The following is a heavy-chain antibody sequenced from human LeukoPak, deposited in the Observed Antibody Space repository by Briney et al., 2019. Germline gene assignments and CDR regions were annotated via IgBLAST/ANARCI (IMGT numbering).Heavy chain of an antibody. CDR2: IIPIFGTA. CDR3: ARDPRRDYYDSSGEHYYYYGMDV. Sequence: SVKVSCEASGGTFSSYAISWVRQAPGQGLEWMGGIIPIFGTANYAQKFQGRVTITADESTSTAYMELSSLRSEDTAVYYCARDPRRDYYDSSGEHYYYYGMDVWGQGTPVTVSS. J-gene: IGHJ6*02. D-gene: IGHD3-22*01. CDR1: GGTFSSYA. V-gene: IGHV1-69*13.